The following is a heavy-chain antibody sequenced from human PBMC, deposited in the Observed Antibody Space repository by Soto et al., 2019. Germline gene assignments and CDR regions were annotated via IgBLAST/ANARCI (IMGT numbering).Heavy chain of an antibody. CDR2: IYYSGST. Sequence: SETLSLTCTVSGGSISSSSYFWGWIRQPPGKGLEWIGSIYYSGSTYYNPSLKSRVTVSVDTSKNQFSLKLRSLRSDDTAVYYCARDLAVGLVDYWGQGTLVTVSS. J-gene: IGHJ4*02. V-gene: IGHV4-39*07. CDR1: GGSISSSSYF. D-gene: IGHD6-19*01. CDR3: ARDLAVGLVDY.